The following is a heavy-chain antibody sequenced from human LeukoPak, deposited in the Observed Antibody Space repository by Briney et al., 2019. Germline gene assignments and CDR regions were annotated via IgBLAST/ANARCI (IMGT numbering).Heavy chain of an antibody. CDR3: AKDSTWIQLWLPGAAEDY. CDR1: GFTFDDYG. CDR2: INWNGGST. Sequence: GGSLRLSCAASGFTFDDYGMSWVRQAPGKGLEWVSGINWNGGSTGYADSVKGRFTISRDNSKNTLYLQMNSLRAEDTAVYYCAKDSTWIQLWLPGAAEDYWGQGTLVTVSS. V-gene: IGHV3-20*04. D-gene: IGHD5-18*01. J-gene: IGHJ4*02.